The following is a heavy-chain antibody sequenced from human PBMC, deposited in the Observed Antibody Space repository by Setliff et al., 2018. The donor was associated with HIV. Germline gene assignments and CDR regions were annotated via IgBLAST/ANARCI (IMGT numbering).Heavy chain of an antibody. Sequence: PGGSLRLSCAASGFTFNTYALHWVRQAPGKGLEWVAVTSFDGSSTYYADSVKGRFAISRDPSQNTLHLQMGSLRDEDTAVYYCARVLLRTNAVYGVVSNWFDPWGQGALVTVSS. CDR3: ARVLLRTNAVYGVVSNWFDP. J-gene: IGHJ5*02. V-gene: IGHV3-30*09. D-gene: IGHD2-8*01. CDR2: TSFDGSST. CDR1: GFTFNTYA.